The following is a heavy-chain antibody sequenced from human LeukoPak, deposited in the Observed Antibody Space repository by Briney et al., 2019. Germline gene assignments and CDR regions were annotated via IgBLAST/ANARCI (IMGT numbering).Heavy chain of an antibody. Sequence: ASVKVSWKASGDTFTSYGISWVRLAPGQGLEWMGWISAYNGNTNYAQKLQGRVTMTTDTSTSTAYMELRSLRSDDTAVYYCARVPTAAPYMHLDDYWGQGTLVTVSS. D-gene: IGHD2-2*01. J-gene: IGHJ4*02. V-gene: IGHV1-18*01. CDR2: ISAYNGNT. CDR1: GDTFTSYG. CDR3: ARVPTAAPYMHLDDY.